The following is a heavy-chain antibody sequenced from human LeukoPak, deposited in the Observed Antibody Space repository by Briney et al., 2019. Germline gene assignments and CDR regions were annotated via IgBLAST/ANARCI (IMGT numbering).Heavy chain of an antibody. V-gene: IGHV1-2*02. D-gene: IGHD3-10*01. Sequence: ASVKVSCKASGYTFTGYYMHWVRPAPGQGLEWMGWINPNSGYSNIAQNFQIRVTMTRDKSISTIYMELRRLRFDDTAVYYCARGRDEIDYWGQGTLVTVSS. CDR3: ARGRDEIDY. CDR1: GYTFTGYY. J-gene: IGHJ4*02. CDR2: INPNSGYS.